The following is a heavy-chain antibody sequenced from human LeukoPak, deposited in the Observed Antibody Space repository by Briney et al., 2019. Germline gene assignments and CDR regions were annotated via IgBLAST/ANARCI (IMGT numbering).Heavy chain of an antibody. V-gene: IGHV3-23*01. J-gene: IGHJ4*02. D-gene: IGHD3-22*01. CDR1: GFTFSSYA. CDR2: ISGSGGST. Sequence: GGSLTLSCAASGFTFSSYAMSWVRQAPGKGLEWVSAISGSGGSTYYADSVKGRFTISRDNSKNTLYLQMNSLRAEDTAVYYCAKAGITMIVVVSYYFDYWGQGTLVTVSS. CDR3: AKAGITMIVVVSYYFDY.